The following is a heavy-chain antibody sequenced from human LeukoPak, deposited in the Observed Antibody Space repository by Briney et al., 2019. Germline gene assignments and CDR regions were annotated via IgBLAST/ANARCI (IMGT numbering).Heavy chain of an antibody. CDR3: AGLVGRYSSGLYYYYFDY. CDR1: GDSINSLDL. D-gene: IGHD3-22*01. V-gene: IGHV4-4*02. CDR2: MYLSGTT. J-gene: IGHJ4*02. Sequence: SETLSLTCTVSGDSINSLDLWSWVRQPPGKGLEWIGEMYLSGTTHSNPSVKSRVTISIDKSKNRFFLNLSSVTAADTAVYYCAGLVGRYSSGLYYYYFDYWGQGTLVTVSS.